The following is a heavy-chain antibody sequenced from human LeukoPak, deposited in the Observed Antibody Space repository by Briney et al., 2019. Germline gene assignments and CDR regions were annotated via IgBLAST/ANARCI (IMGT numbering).Heavy chain of an antibody. CDR1: GGSINSHY. D-gene: IGHD6-19*01. J-gene: IGHJ4*02. CDR2: FYNSGST. CDR3: ASANQWLAFDS. Sequence: PAETLSLTCTVSGGSINSHYWTWIRQSPGKGLEWIGRFYNSGSTTYNPSLRSRVTISVAVYKSQVSLKLPSVAAADTAVYYCASANQWLAFDSWGQGNLVTVSS. V-gene: IGHV4-4*07.